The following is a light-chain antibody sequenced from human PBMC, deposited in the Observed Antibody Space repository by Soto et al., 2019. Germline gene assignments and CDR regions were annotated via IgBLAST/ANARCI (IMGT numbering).Light chain of an antibody. CDR3: LQDHTSPLT. CDR1: QGIRDD. CDR2: SAS. Sequence: AIPMTQSPSSLSASIGDGVTITCRASQGIRDDLGWYQQKPGKAPKLLIFSASSLQSGVPSRFSGSGSGTDFTLTIGSLQPEDFATYFCLQDHTSPLTFGRGTKVDIK. J-gene: IGKJ1*01. V-gene: IGKV1-6*01.